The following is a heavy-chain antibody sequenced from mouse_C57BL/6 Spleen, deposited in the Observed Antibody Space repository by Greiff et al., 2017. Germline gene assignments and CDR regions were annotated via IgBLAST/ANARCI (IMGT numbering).Heavy chain of an antibody. J-gene: IGHJ4*01. CDR1: GFTFSSYA. V-gene: IGHV5-4*03. CDR3: ARGGSQDAMDY. Sequence: DVKLQESGGGLVKPGGSLKLSCAASGFTFSSYAMSWVRQTPEKRLEWVATISDGGSYTYYPDNVKGRFTISRDNAKNNLYLQMSHLKSEDTAMYYCARGGSQDAMDYWGQGTSVTVSS. CDR2: ISDGGSYT.